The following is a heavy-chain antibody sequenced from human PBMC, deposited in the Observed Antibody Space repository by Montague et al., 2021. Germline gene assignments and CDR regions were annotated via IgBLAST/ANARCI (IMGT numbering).Heavy chain of an antibody. CDR1: GDSINTYS. Sequence: SETLSLTCTVFGDSINTYSWSWIRQPAGKGLEWIGRLSIGGSTNSNPSLKSRVSMSVDTSKNQFPLKLSSVTAADTAVYFCARDTVGASGYFYYYYMDVWGRGTTVTISS. J-gene: IGHJ6*03. CDR3: ARDTVGASGYFYYYYMDV. D-gene: IGHD1-26*01. V-gene: IGHV4-4*07. CDR2: LSIGGST.